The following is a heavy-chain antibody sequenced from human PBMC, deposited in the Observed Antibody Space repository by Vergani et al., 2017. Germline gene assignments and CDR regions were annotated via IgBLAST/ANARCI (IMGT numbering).Heavy chain of an antibody. V-gene: IGHV4-38-2*01. CDR1: AYSISSGYY. Sequence: QVQLQESGPGVVKPSETLSLTCAVSAYSISSGYYWGWIRQPPGKGLEWIGNIYHSWSTYYNPSLKSRVTISVDTSKNQFSLMLSSVTAADTAVYYCARRGRGTYYYDSSTYYRWPFDYWGQGTLVTVSS. D-gene: IGHD3-22*01. CDR2: IYHSWST. CDR3: ARRGRGTYYYDSSTYYRWPFDY. J-gene: IGHJ4*02.